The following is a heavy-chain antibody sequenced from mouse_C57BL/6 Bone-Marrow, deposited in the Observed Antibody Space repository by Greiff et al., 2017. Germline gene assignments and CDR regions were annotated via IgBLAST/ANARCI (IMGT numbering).Heavy chain of an antibody. D-gene: IGHD1-1*01. CDR1: GFSLTSYG. CDR3: AITTVVAYYAMDY. CDR2: IWSGGST. J-gene: IGHJ4*01. V-gene: IGHV2-2*01. Sequence: VKLMESGPGLVQPSQSLSITCTVSGFSLTSYGVHWVRQSPGKGLEWLGVIWSGGSTDYNAAFISRLSISNDNYKSQVFLKMNSLQADDTAIYYCAITTVVAYYAMDYWGQGTSVTVSS.